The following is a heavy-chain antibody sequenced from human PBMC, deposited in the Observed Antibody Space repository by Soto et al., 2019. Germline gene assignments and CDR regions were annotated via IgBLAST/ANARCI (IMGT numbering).Heavy chain of an antibody. CDR1: GYTFNSYG. CDR3: ARDLGYCSAGSCYPEYFHH. CDR2: ISVYNGDT. V-gene: IGHV1-18*01. J-gene: IGHJ1*01. D-gene: IGHD2-15*01. Sequence: QVPLVQSGAEVKNRGASMKVSCKASGYTFNSYGISWVRQAPGQGLEWMGWISVYNGDTNYAQKFRGRVTLTTDTSTSTAYMELRSLRSDDTAVYYCARDLGYCSAGSCYPEYFHHWGQGTLVTVSS.